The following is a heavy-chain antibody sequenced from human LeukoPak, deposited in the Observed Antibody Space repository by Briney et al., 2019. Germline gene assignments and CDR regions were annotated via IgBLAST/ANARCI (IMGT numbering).Heavy chain of an antibody. CDR1: GGSISSYY. CDR2: IYYSGSA. D-gene: IGHD3-22*01. CDR3: ARRAFSSGYYYFDY. V-gene: IGHV4-59*08. J-gene: IGHJ4*02. Sequence: SETLSLTCTVSGGSISSYYWSWIRQPPGKGLEWIGYIYYSGSANYNPSLKSRVTISVDTSKNQFSLKLSSVTAADTAVYYCARRAFSSGYYYFDYWGQGTLVTVSS.